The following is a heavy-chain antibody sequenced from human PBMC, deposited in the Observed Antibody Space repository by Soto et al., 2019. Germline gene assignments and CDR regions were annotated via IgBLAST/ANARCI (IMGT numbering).Heavy chain of an antibody. D-gene: IGHD3-3*01. Sequence: SEALSLTCTVSGGSVSSGSYYWSWIRQPPGKGLEWIGYIYYSGSTNYNPSLKSRVTISVDTSKNQFSLKLSSVTAADTAVYYCARGGDGVWSGYYRVSFDYWGQGTLVTVSS. CDR2: IYYSGST. J-gene: IGHJ4*02. V-gene: IGHV4-61*01. CDR1: GGSVSSGSYY. CDR3: ARGGDGVWSGYYRVSFDY.